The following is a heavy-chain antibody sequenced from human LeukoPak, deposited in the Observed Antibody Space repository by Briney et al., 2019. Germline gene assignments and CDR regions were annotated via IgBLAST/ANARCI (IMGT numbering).Heavy chain of an antibody. J-gene: IGHJ4*02. V-gene: IGHV4-59*06. D-gene: IGHD1-1*01. CDR3: ASGDNDPLFDY. Sequence: SETLSLTCTVSGGSISSYYWSWIRQHPGKGLEWIGSIYYSGSTNYNPSLQGRVTISLDTSRNQFSLKLSSVTAADTAVYYCASGDNDPLFDYWGQGTLVTVSS. CDR1: GGSISSYY. CDR2: IYYSGST.